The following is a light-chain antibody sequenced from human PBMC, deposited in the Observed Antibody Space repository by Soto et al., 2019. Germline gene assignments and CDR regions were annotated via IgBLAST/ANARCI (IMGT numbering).Light chain of an antibody. V-gene: IGKV1-5*03. J-gene: IGKJ1*01. CDR2: KAS. CDR3: QQYNSYWT. Sequence: DIQMTQSPSTLSASVGVRVTITCRASQSISSWLAWYQQKPGKAPKLRIYKASSLESGVPSRFRGSGSGTEFTLTISSLQPDDFATYYCQQYNSYWTFGQGTKVEIK. CDR1: QSISSW.